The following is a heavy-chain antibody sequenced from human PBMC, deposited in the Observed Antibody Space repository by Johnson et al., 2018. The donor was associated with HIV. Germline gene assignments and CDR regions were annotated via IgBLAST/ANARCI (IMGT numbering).Heavy chain of an antibody. CDR1: GFTFSTYA. J-gene: IGHJ3*02. D-gene: IGHD1-14*01. Sequence: VQLVESGGGLIQPGGSLRLSCAASGFTFSTYAIHWVRQAPGKGLEWVSYISSSGNPIYYAESVKGRFTISRDNAKNSLYLQMNSLRAEATAVYYCARDITPHKEGDAFDIWGQGTMVTVSS. CDR3: ARDITPHKEGDAFDI. CDR2: ISSSGNPI. V-gene: IGHV3-48*04.